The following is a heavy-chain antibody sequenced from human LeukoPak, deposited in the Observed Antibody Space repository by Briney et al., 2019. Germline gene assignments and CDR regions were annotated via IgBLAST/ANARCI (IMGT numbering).Heavy chain of an antibody. J-gene: IGHJ3*01. CDR3: AKDRARYTAFDL. V-gene: IGHV3-30*18. CDR2: TSSDGTNK. D-gene: IGHD1-1*01. Sequence: WESLTLTCTASGFTFSSYYMHWIRQPPGKGLEWVAFTSSDGTNKYYPDTVKGRFTISKDNFKNSLYMQMNVLTVEATATYYCAKDRARYTAFDLWG. CDR1: GFTFSSYY.